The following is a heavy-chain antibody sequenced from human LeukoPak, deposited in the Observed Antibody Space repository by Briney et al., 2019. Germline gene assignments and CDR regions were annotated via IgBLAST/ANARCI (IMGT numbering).Heavy chain of an antibody. V-gene: IGHV1-69*13. CDR1: GGSFNSYG. J-gene: IGHJ5*02. CDR3: ARDGFGELKNWFDP. Sequence: SVKVSCKASGGSFNSYGINWVRQAPGQGLEWMGGIIPTFGTSKYAQKFQGRVTITADESTSTAYMELNRLRSDDTAVYYCARDGFGELKNWFDPWGQGTLVTVSS. CDR2: IIPTFGTS. D-gene: IGHD3-10*01.